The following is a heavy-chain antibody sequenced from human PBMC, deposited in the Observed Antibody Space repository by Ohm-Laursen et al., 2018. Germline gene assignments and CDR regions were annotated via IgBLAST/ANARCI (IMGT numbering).Heavy chain of an antibody. CDR3: ARVDYDSSGYPFYYFDY. CDR1: GGTFSSYA. D-gene: IGHD3-22*01. Sequence: SVKVSCKASGGTFSSYAISWVRQAPGQGLEWMGGIIPIFSTANYAQKFQGRVTITADESTSTAYMELSSLRSEDTAVYYCARVDYDSSGYPFYYFDYWGQGTLVTVSS. V-gene: IGHV1-69*13. J-gene: IGHJ4*02. CDR2: IIPIFSTA.